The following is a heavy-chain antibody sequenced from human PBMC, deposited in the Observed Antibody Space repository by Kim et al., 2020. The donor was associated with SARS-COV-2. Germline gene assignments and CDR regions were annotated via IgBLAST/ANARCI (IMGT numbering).Heavy chain of an antibody. CDR3: SSIAGGY. Sequence: SETLSLTCTVSGGTISSYSRSWIRQPPGKGLEWIGYIHYSGSTTYHPYLMSRVTILIETSKKKFSLLLNSVTAADTAAFYCSSIAGGYWGQGLLVT. CDR1: GGTISSYS. D-gene: IGHD1-26*01. CDR2: IHYSGST. V-gene: IGHV4-59*01. J-gene: IGHJ4*02.